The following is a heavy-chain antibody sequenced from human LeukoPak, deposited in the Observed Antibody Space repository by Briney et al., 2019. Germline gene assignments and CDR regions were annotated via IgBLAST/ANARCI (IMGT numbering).Heavy chain of an antibody. CDR1: GGSFSGYY. Sequence: ETLSLTCAVYGGSFSGYYWSWVRQAPGKGLEWVSAISGSGGSTYYADSVKGRFTISRDNSKNTLYLQMNSLRAEDTAVYYCAKDRVTYYYDSSGYSTLVWGQGTLVTVSS. D-gene: IGHD3-22*01. J-gene: IGHJ4*02. CDR3: AKDRVTYYYDSSGYSTLV. V-gene: IGHV3-23*01. CDR2: ISGSGGST.